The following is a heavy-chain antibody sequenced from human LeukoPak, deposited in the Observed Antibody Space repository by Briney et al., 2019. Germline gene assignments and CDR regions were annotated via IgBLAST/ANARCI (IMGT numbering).Heavy chain of an antibody. Sequence: GGSLRLSFAASGFTFSSYGMHWVRQAPGKGLEWVAVIWYDGSNKYYADSVKGRFTISRDNSKNTLYLQMNSLRAEDTAVYYCARDRDPRDPYYFDYWGQGTLVTVSS. J-gene: IGHJ4*02. V-gene: IGHV3-33*01. D-gene: IGHD5-24*01. CDR2: IWYDGSNK. CDR3: ARDRDPRDPYYFDY. CDR1: GFTFSSYG.